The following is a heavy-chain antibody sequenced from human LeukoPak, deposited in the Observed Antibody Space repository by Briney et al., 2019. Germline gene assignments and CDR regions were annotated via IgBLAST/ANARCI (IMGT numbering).Heavy chain of an antibody. V-gene: IGHV1-8*03. CDR1: GYTFTSYD. CDR2: MNPNSGNT. CDR3: ARVRYSSSWSDY. D-gene: IGHD6-13*01. Sequence: ASVKVSCKASGYTFTSYDINWVRQATGQGLEWMGWMNPNSGNTGYAQKFQGRVTITRNTSISTAYMELSSLRSEDTAVYYCARVRYSSSWSDYWGQGTLVTVSS. J-gene: IGHJ4*02.